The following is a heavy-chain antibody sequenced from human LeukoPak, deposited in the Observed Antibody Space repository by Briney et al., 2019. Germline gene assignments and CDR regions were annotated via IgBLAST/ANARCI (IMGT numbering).Heavy chain of an antibody. D-gene: IGHD4-17*01. V-gene: IGHV3-30*04. Sequence: GRSLRLSCAASGFTFSSYAMHWVRQAPGKGLEWVAVISYDVSNKYYADSVKGRFTISRDNSKNTLYLQMNSLRAEDTAVYYCARGDGDYFDYWGQGTLVTVSS. CDR3: ARGDGDYFDY. CDR2: ISYDVSNK. J-gene: IGHJ4*02. CDR1: GFTFSSYA.